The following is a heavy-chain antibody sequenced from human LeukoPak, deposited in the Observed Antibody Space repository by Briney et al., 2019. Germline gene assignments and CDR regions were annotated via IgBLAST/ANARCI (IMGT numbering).Heavy chain of an antibody. V-gene: IGHV1-8*03. CDR2: MNPNSGNT. D-gene: IGHD3-22*01. J-gene: IGHJ4*02. CDR3: AREDYYDSGSNDY. Sequence: ASVKVSCKASGNTFTGYYMHWVRQAPGQGLEWMGWMNPNSGNTGYAQKFQGRVTITRNTSISTAYMELSSLRSEDTAVYYCAREDYYDSGSNDYWGQGTLVTVSS. CDR1: GNTFTGYY.